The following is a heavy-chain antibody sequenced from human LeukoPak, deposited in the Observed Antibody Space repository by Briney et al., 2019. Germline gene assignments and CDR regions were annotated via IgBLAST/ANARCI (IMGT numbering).Heavy chain of an antibody. Sequence: ASVKVSRKASGYTFTSYGISWVRQAPGQGLEWMGWISAYNGNTNYAQKLQGRVTMTTDTSTSTAYMELRSLRSDDTAVYYCARSRDFWSGSSNWFDPWGQGTLVTVSS. D-gene: IGHD3-3*01. V-gene: IGHV1-18*01. CDR1: GYTFTSYG. CDR2: ISAYNGNT. J-gene: IGHJ5*02. CDR3: ARSRDFWSGSSNWFDP.